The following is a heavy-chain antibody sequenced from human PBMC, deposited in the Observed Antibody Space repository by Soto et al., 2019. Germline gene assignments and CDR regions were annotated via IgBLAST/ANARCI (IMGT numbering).Heavy chain of an antibody. CDR3: VRRLSLSYGHSGMDV. CDR2: IGTVGDT. J-gene: IGHJ6*02. CDR1: GFTFFIYD. V-gene: IGHV3-13*01. D-gene: IGHD2-21*01. Sequence: VGSLRLSCVASGFTFFIYDMHWVSQSATKGLEWVSGIGTVGDTQYLDSVKGRFTISRDNAHNSVHLEMDSLRAEDTALYYCVRRLSLSYGHSGMDVWGQGTTVTVSS.